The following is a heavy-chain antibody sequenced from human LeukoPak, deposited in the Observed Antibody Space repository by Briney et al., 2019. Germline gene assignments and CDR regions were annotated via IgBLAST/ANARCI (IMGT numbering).Heavy chain of an antibody. CDR2: MWYDGSNR. CDR3: ARDPRGATVTSLKIDY. V-gene: IGHV3-33*01. CDR1: GFTFSSYG. D-gene: IGHD4-17*01. Sequence: GGSLRLSCAASGFTFSSYGMHWVRQAPGKGLEWLAVMWYDGSNRYHADSVKGRFTISRDNSKNTLYLQMNSLRAEDTAVYYCARDPRGATVTSLKIDYWGQGTLVTVSS. J-gene: IGHJ4*02.